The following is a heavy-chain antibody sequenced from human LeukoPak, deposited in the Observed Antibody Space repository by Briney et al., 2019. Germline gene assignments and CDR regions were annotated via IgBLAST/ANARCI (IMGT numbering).Heavy chain of an antibody. V-gene: IGHV5-51*01. D-gene: IGHD3-9*01. CDR1: GYSFTSYW. CDR3: ARAYYDILTGYYSIQYYFDY. Sequence: GESLQISCKGSGYSFTSYWIGWVRQMPGKGLEWMGIIYPGDSDTRYSPSFQGQVTISADKSISTAYLQWSSLKASDTAMYYCARAYYDILTGYYSIQYYFDYWGQGTLVTVSS. J-gene: IGHJ4*02. CDR2: IYPGDSDT.